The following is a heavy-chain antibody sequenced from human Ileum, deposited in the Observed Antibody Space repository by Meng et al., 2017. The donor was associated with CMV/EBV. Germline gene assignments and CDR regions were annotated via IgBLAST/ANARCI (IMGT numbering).Heavy chain of an antibody. V-gene: IGHV3-23*01. D-gene: IGHD2-2*01. Sequence: GESLKISCAASGFTFSSYAMSWVRQAPGKGLEWVSSISGSDSATYYADSVKGRFTISRDSSRNTLYLQMNGLRAEETAVYYCEKGSPGYCSTNTCSNFFDHWGQGTLVTVSS. CDR1: GFTFSSYA. CDR3: EKGSPGYCSTNTCSNFFDH. CDR2: ISGSDSAT. J-gene: IGHJ4*02.